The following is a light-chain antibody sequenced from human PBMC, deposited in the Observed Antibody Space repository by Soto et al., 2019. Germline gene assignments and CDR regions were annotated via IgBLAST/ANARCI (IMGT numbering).Light chain of an antibody. J-gene: IGLJ3*02. CDR1: SSNIGAGYD. CDR3: QYSDSSLSGSV. CDR2: GNS. Sequence: QSVLTQPPSVSGAPGQRVTISCTGSSSNIGAGYDVHWYQQLPGTAPKLLIYGNSNRPSGVPDRFSGSKSGTSASLAITGLQAEDEADYYCQYSDSSLSGSVFGGGTKLTV. V-gene: IGLV1-40*01.